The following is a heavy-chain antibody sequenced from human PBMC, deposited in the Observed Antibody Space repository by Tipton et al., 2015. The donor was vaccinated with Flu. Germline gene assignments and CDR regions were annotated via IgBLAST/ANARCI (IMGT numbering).Heavy chain of an antibody. CDR1: GGSISSYY. D-gene: IGHD3-10*01. J-gene: IGHJ3*02. V-gene: IGHV4-59*01. Sequence: GLVKPSETLSLTCTVSGGSISSYYWSWIRQPPGKGLEWIGYIYYSGSTNYNPSLKSRVTISVDTSKNQFSLKLSSVTAADTAVYYCARTVVTTYYGGAFDIWGQGTMVTVSS. CDR2: IYYSGST. CDR3: ARTVVTTYYGGAFDI.